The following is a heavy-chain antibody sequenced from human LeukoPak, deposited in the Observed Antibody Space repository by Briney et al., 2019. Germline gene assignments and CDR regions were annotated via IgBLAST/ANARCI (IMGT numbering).Heavy chain of an antibody. CDR3: ARDLFYSVSGTYYNVGRVFNY. CDR2: IRYDGSNK. J-gene: IGHJ4*02. Sequence: GGSLRLSCAASGFTFSSYGMHWVRQAPGKGLEWVAFIRYDGSNKYYADSVKGRFTISRDNSKNTLYLQMNSLRSDDTAVYYCARDLFYSVSGTYYNVGRVFNYWGQGTLVTVSS. D-gene: IGHD3-10*01. CDR1: GFTFSSYG. V-gene: IGHV3-30*02.